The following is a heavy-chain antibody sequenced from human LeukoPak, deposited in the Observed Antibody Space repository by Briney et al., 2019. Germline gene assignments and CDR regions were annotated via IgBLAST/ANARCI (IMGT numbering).Heavy chain of an antibody. CDR2: IYYSGST. Sequence: SETLSLTCTVSGGSISSGGYYWSWIRQHPGKGLEWIGYIYYSGSTYYNPSLKSRVTISVDTSKNQFSLKLSSVTAADTAVYYCARVGPLNYYDSSGYPNDYWGQGTLVTVSS. V-gene: IGHV4-31*03. J-gene: IGHJ4*02. D-gene: IGHD3-22*01. CDR1: GGSISSGGYY. CDR3: ARVGPLNYYDSSGYPNDY.